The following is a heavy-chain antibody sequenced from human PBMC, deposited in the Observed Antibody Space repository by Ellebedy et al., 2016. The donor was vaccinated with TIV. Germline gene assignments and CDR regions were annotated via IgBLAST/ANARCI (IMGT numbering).Heavy chain of an antibody. J-gene: IGHJ4*02. CDR1: GFPFSTYS. CDR3: GTVYYDSTGYYGDFDY. D-gene: IGHD3-22*01. Sequence: PGGSLRLSCAASGFPFSTYSMNWVRQAPGKGLEWVSYINSRSTTIHYAASVKGRFTISRDNAKNSLYLQMNSLRAEDTAVYYCGTVYYDSTGYYGDFDYWGQGTLVTVSS. V-gene: IGHV3-48*01. CDR2: INSRSTTI.